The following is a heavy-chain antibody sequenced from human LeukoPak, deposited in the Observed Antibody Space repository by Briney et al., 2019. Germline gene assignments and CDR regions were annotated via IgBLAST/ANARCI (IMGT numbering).Heavy chain of an antibody. D-gene: IGHD6-13*01. Sequence: PGGSLRLSCAASGFTFSSYAMSWVRQAPGEGLEWVSAISGSGASTNYADSVKGRFAISRDNSKTTMYLQMNSLRAEDTAVYFCAKDLRSLRSATDPHYFDSWGQGTLVTVSS. CDR3: AKDLRSLRSATDPHYFDS. J-gene: IGHJ4*02. V-gene: IGHV3-23*01. CDR1: GFTFSSYA. CDR2: ISGSGAST.